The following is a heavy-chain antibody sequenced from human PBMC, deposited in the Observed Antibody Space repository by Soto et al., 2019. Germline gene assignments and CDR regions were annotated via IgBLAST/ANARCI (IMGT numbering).Heavy chain of an antibody. CDR1: GGTFSTYA. V-gene: IGHV1-69*13. Sequence: SVKVSCKASGGTFSTYAIDWVRQAPGQGLELMGGIIPLFGTAKYAQNFQGRITITADESTNTAYMELRSLRSQDTAVYYCARGVHYDSSGYYYFYWGQGTLVTVYS. CDR3: ARGVHYDSSGYYYFY. CDR2: IIPLFGTA. J-gene: IGHJ4*02. D-gene: IGHD3-22*01.